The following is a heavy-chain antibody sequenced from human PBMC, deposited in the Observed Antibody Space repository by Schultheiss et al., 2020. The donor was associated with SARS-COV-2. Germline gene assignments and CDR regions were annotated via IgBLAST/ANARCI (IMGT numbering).Heavy chain of an antibody. J-gene: IGHJ4*02. CDR1: GFTFSNAW. Sequence: GGSLRLSCAASGFTFSNAWMSWVRQAPGKGLEWVGRIKSKTDGGTTDYAAPVKGRFTISRDDSKNTLYLQMNCLKTEDTAVYYCTTSVVPAATHNWNYYWGQGTLVTVSS. CDR2: IKSKTDGGTT. CDR3: TTSVVPAATHNWNYY. V-gene: IGHV3-15*01. D-gene: IGHD2-2*01.